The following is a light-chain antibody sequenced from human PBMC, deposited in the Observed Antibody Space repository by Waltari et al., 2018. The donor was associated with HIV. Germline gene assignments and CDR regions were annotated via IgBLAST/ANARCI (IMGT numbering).Light chain of an antibody. CDR1: QSVLYSSNNENY. CDR3: QQYYSPPGWT. CDR2: WAS. Sequence: DIVMTQSPDSLAVSLGERATINCKSSQSVLYSSNNENYLAWYQQKPGQPPKLLIYWASTREAGVPDRFSGSGSGTDFTLTISSLQADDVAVYYCQQYYSPPGWTFGQGTKVEIK. V-gene: IGKV4-1*01. J-gene: IGKJ1*01.